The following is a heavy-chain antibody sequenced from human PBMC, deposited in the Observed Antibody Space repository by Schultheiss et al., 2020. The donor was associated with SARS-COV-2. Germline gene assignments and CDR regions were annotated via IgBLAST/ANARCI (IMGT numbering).Heavy chain of an antibody. V-gene: IGHV3-48*04. CDR3: AREWWGGFDP. J-gene: IGHJ5*02. D-gene: IGHD2-15*01. CDR1: GFTFSSYW. Sequence: GGSLRLSCAASGFTFSSYWMSWVRQAPGKGLEWVSYISSSSSTIYYADSVKGRFTISRDNAKNSLYLQMNSLRAEDTAVYYCAREWWGGFDPWGQGTLVTVSS. CDR2: ISSSSSTI.